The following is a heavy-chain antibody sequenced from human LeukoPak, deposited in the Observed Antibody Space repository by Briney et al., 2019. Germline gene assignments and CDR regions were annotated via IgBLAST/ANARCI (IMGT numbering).Heavy chain of an antibody. V-gene: IGHV1-8*01. Sequence: GASVKVSCKASGYTFTSYDINWVRQATGQGLEWMGWMNPNSGNTGYAQKFQGRVTMTRNTSISTAYMELSSLRSEDTAVYYCARGPRIVGATTSYYFDYWGREPWSPSPQ. CDR3: ARGPRIVGATTSYYFDY. J-gene: IGHJ4*02. D-gene: IGHD1-26*01. CDR2: MNPNSGNT. CDR1: GYTFTSYD.